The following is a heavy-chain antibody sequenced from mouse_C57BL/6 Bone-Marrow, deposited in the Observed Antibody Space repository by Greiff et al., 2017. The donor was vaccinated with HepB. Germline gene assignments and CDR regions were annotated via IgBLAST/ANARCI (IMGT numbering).Heavy chain of an antibody. D-gene: IGHD3-2*02. Sequence: QVQLQQPGTELVKPGASVKLSCKASGYTFTSYWMHWVKQRPGQGLEWIGNINPSNGGTNYNEKFKSKATLTVDKSSRTAYMQLSSLTSEDSAVYYCARTAQSSRRYFDYWGQGTTLTVSS. CDR1: GYTFTSYW. V-gene: IGHV1-53*01. CDR2: INPSNGGT. J-gene: IGHJ2*01. CDR3: ARTAQSSRRYFDY.